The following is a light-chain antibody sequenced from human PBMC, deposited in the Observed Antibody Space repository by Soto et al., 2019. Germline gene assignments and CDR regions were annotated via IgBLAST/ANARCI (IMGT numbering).Light chain of an antibody. V-gene: IGKV1-27*01. J-gene: IGKJ1*01. CDR2: VAS. CDR3: QKYNSAPWT. CDR1: QGISNY. Sequence: DIQMTQSPSSLSASVGDRVTITCRSSQGISNYLAWYQQQPGKVPKLLIYVASTLQSGVPSRFSGSGSGTDFTLNISSLQPEDVATYYCQKYNSAPWTFGQVTKVEIK.